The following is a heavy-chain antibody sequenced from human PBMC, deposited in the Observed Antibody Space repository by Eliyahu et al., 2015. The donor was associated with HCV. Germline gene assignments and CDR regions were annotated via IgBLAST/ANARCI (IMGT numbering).Heavy chain of an antibody. CDR3: ARDRVGYCSSTSCYHPSDY. D-gene: IGHD2-2*01. J-gene: IGHJ4*02. V-gene: IGHV1-18*01. Sequence: QVQLVQSGAEVKKPGASVKVSCKASGYTFTSYGISWVRQAPGQGLEWMGWISAYNGNTNYAQKLQGRVTMTTDTSTSTAYMELRSLRSDDTAVYYCARDRVGYCSSTSCYHPSDYWGQGTLVTVSS. CDR2: ISAYNGNT. CDR1: GYTFTSYG.